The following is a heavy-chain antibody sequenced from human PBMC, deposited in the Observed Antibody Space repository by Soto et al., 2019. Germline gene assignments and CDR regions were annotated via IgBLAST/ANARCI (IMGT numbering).Heavy chain of an antibody. CDR1: GFTFRSFT. CDR2: ISSNSAYI. V-gene: IGHV3-21*01. D-gene: IGHD6-13*01. CDR3: TRDASRDSSARGWFDP. J-gene: IGHJ5*02. Sequence: GGSLRLSCAASGFTFRSFTMNWVRQAPGKGLEWVSTISSNSAYIYYTDALRGRFTISRDNAKNSLHLQLNSLRAEDTAVYYCTRDASRDSSARGWFDPWGPGTLVTVSS.